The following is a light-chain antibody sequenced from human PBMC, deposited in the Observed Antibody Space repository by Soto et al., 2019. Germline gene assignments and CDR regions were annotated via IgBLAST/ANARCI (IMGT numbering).Light chain of an antibody. CDR3: SSYTSSSTWV. Sequence: QSALTQPASVSGSPGQSITISCTGTSSDDGGYNYVSWYQLHPGKALKLVIYEVSNRPSGVSNRFSGSKSGNTASLTISGLQAEDEADYYCSSYTSSSTWVFGGGTKVTVL. CDR1: SSDDGGYNY. CDR2: EVS. V-gene: IGLV2-14*01. J-gene: IGLJ3*02.